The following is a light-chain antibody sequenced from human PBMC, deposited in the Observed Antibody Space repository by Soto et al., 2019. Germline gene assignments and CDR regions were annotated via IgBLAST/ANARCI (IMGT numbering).Light chain of an antibody. CDR2: GAS. CDR3: QQSSALPMT. Sequence: EIMVRQSAATLSVYPRERATLSCRASQSISSNLAWYQQKPGQAPRLLIYGASTRATGIPARFSGSGSGTDFTLTISRLEPEDFGVYFCQQSSALPMTFGQGTRLEN. J-gene: IGKJ5*01. CDR1: QSISSN. V-gene: IGKV3-15*01.